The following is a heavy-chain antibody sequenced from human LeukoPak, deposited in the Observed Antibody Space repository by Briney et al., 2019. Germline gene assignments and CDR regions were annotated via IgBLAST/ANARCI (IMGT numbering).Heavy chain of an antibody. V-gene: IGHV3-7*01. J-gene: IGHJ6*02. Sequence: GRSLRLSCAASGFTFSSYWMSWVSQAPGKGLGWVANIKQDGSEKYYVDSVKGRFTISRDNAKNSLYLQMNSLRAEDTAVYYCARDLIAAAVPRPYYGMDVWGQGTTVTVSS. CDR2: IKQDGSEK. CDR1: GFTFSSYW. D-gene: IGHD6-13*01. CDR3: ARDLIAAAVPRPYYGMDV.